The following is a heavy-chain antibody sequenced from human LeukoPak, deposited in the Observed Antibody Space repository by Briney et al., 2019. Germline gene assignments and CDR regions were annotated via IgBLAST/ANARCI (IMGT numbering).Heavy chain of an antibody. J-gene: IGHJ4*02. CDR1: GFTFSNAW. D-gene: IGHD1-7*01. Sequence: GGSLRLSCAASGFTFSNAWMNWVRQAPGKGLEWVGRIKSETDGGTTDYAAPVKGRFTISRDDSKNTLYLQMNSLKTEDTAVYYCTTDWVLELAIDYWGQGTLVTVSS. CDR2: IKSETDGGTT. CDR3: TTDWVLELAIDY. V-gene: IGHV3-15*01.